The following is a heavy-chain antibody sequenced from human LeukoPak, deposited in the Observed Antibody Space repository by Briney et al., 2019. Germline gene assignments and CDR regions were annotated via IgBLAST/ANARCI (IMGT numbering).Heavy chain of an antibody. CDR2: ISHDGRLK. Sequence: PGGSLRLSCEVSGFSFSSHGIHWVRQTPGKGLEWVAMISHDGRLKYYGDAVKGRFTISRDNSKNTLYLQMNSLRAEDTAVYYCARGNGELYYFDYWGQGTLVTVSS. CDR3: ARGNGELYYFDY. CDR1: GFSFSSHG. J-gene: IGHJ4*02. D-gene: IGHD2-8*01. V-gene: IGHV3-30*03.